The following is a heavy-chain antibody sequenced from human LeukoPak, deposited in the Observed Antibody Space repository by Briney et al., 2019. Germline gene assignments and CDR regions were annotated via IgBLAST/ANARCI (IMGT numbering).Heavy chain of an antibody. CDR3: ARGTGSDGDYDY. CDR1: GGSFSGYY. D-gene: IGHD4-17*01. Sequence: SETLSLTCAVYGGSFSGYYWSWIRQPPGKGLEWIGYVYYSGSTNYNPSLKSRVTISVDTSKNQFSLKLSSVTAADTAVYYCARGTGSDGDYDYWGQGTLVTGSS. V-gene: IGHV4-34*11. J-gene: IGHJ4*02. CDR2: VYYSGST.